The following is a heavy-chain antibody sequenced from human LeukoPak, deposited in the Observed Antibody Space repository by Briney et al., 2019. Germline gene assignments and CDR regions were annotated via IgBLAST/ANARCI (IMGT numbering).Heavy chain of an antibody. CDR1: GFTFSSYG. D-gene: IGHD6-19*01. V-gene: IGHV3-21*04. J-gene: IGHJ4*02. CDR2: IDVGSYA. CDR3: AKELSGGWSFDS. Sequence: PGESLRLSCAASGFTFSSYGINWVRQAPGKGLEWVSSIDVGSYAYYANSVKGRFTISRDNAKNSLYLQMNSVRVEDTAVYYCAKELSGGWSFDSWGQGTLVTVSS.